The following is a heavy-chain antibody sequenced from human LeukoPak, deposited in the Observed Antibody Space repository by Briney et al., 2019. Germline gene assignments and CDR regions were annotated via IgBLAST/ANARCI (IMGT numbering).Heavy chain of an antibody. D-gene: IGHD6-19*01. CDR1: GFTFSSYG. Sequence: SCAASGFTFSSYGMHWVRQAPGKGLEWVAVISYDGSNKYYADSVKGRFTISRDNSKNTLYLQMNSLRAEDTAVYYCAKEGGSGWSDYWGQGTLVTVSS. V-gene: IGHV3-30*18. CDR3: AKEGGSGWSDY. J-gene: IGHJ4*02. CDR2: ISYDGSNK.